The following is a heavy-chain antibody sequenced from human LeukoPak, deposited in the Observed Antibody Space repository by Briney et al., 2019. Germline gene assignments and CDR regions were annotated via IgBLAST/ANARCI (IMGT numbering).Heavy chain of an antibody. V-gene: IGHV3-21*06. J-gene: IGHJ6*03. CDR2: ITSSSSYI. CDR3: ARDPYSGNYGPYYYYYMDV. Sequence: GGSLRLSCAASGFTFSSYNMNWVRQPPGKEPEWVSSITSSSSYIYYADSVKGRFTISRDNAKNSLYLQMDSLRVEDTAVYYCARDPYSGNYGPYYYYYMDVWGKGTTVTISS. CDR1: GFTFSSYN. D-gene: IGHD1-26*01.